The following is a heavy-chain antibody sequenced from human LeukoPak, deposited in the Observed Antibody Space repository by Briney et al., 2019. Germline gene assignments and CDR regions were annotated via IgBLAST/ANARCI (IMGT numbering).Heavy chain of an antibody. CDR3: ARGISGGSTVTYYFDY. Sequence: ASGKVSCKASGYTFTSYYIHWMRQAPGQGLEWMGIINPGSGTTTYVQKFQGRVTMTRDTSTSTVYMEQSSLRSEDTALYYCARGISGGSTVTYYFDYWGQGTLVTVSS. D-gene: IGHD4-11*01. V-gene: IGHV1-46*01. J-gene: IGHJ4*02. CDR1: GYTFTSYY. CDR2: INPGSGTT.